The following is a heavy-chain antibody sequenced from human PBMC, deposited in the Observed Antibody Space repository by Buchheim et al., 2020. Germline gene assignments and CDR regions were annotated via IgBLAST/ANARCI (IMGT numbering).Heavy chain of an antibody. CDR1: GFTFSSYS. J-gene: IGHJ6*02. CDR3: ARDYSSGWYGHYGMDV. CDR2: ISSSSSTI. V-gene: IGHV3-48*04. D-gene: IGHD6-19*01. Sequence: EVQLVESGGGLVQPGGSLRLSCAASGFTFSSYSMNWVRQAPGKGLEWVPYISSSSSTIYYADSVKGRFTISRGNAKNSLYLQMNSLRAEDTAVYYCARDYSSGWYGHYGMDVWGQGTT.